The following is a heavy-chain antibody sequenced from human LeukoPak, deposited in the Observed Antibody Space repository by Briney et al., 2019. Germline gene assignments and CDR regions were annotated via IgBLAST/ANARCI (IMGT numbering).Heavy chain of an antibody. Sequence: ASVKVSCKASGYTFTSYGISWVRQAPGQGLEWMGWISAYNGNTNYAQKLQGRVTMTTDTSTSTAYMELRSLRSDDTAVYYCARDSWRCYYDSSGYYQQNFDYWGQGTLVTVSS. CDR2: ISAYNGNT. CDR1: GYTFTSYG. CDR3: ARDSWRCYYDSSGYYQQNFDY. J-gene: IGHJ4*02. D-gene: IGHD3-22*01. V-gene: IGHV1-18*01.